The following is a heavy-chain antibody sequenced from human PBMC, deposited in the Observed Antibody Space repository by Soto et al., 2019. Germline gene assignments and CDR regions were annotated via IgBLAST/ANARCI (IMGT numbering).Heavy chain of an antibody. CDR3: ASNSYGYTFYDY. V-gene: IGHV4-34*01. J-gene: IGHJ4*02. CDR2: INHSGST. D-gene: IGHD5-18*01. CDR1: GGSFSGYY. Sequence: SETLSLTCAVYGGSFSGYYWSWIRQPPGKGLEWIGEINHSGSTYYNPSLKSRVTISVDTSKNQFSLKLSSVTAADTAVYYCASNSYGYTFYDYGGKGTLVTVPS.